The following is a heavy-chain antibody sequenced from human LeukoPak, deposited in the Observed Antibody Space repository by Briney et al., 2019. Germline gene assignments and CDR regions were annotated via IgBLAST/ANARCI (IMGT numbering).Heavy chain of an antibody. V-gene: IGHV4-59*12. D-gene: IGHD4-17*01. CDR2: IYYNGNI. Sequence: PSETLSLTCTVSGGSISSGYWSWIRQPPGKGLEWVTYIYYNGNIHSNPSLESRVAISLDTSKNQFSLKLSSVTAADTAVYYCARANAVTTPNPDYWGQGTLVTVSS. J-gene: IGHJ4*02. CDR3: ARANAVTTPNPDY. CDR1: GGSISSGY.